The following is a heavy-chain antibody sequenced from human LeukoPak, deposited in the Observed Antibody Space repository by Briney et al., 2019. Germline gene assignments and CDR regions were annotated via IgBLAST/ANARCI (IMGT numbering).Heavy chain of an antibody. Sequence: SETLSLTCTVSGGSISSSSYYWGWIRQSPGKGLEWIGSIYYSGSTYYNPSLKSRVTISVDTSKNQFSLKLSSVTAADTAVYYCRGYSSGWRLLNYCDYWGQGTLVTVSS. V-gene: IGHV4-39*01. D-gene: IGHD6-19*01. CDR3: RGYSSGWRLLNYCDY. CDR1: GGSISSSSYY. J-gene: IGHJ4*02. CDR2: IYYSGST.